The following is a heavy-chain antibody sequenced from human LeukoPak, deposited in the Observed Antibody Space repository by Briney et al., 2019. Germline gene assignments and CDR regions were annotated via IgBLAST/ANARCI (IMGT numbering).Heavy chain of an antibody. J-gene: IGHJ6*02. Sequence: GGSLRLSCAASGFTVSSNYMSWVRQAPGKGLEWVSVIYSGGSTYYADSVKGRFTISRDNSKNTLYLQMNSLRAEDTAVYYCARALWFGSPIRYHYGMDVWGQGTTVTVSS. CDR1: GFTVSSNY. CDR3: ARALWFGSPIRYHYGMDV. D-gene: IGHD3-10*01. CDR2: IYSGGST. V-gene: IGHV3-53*01.